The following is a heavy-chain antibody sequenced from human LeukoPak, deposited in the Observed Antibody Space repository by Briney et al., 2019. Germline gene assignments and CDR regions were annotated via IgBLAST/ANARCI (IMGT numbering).Heavy chain of an antibody. CDR1: GFIFSNYW. CDR3: AWLLAGAFDM. Sequence: GGSLRFSCAASGFIFSNYWMCWVRQAPGKGLEWVATINRDGSDKYYVDSVKGRFTISRDNAKSSLYLQMNSLRAEDTAVYYCAWLLAGAFDMWGQGTMVTVS. V-gene: IGHV3-7*01. CDR2: INRDGSDK. J-gene: IGHJ3*02. D-gene: IGHD2-2*03.